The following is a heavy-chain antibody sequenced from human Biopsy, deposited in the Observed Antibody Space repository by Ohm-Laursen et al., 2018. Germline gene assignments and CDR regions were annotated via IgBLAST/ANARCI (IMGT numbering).Heavy chain of an antibody. CDR2: IHYSGNT. CDR3: TRAGGGKIYGL. J-gene: IGHJ4*02. V-gene: IGHV4-31*11. CDR1: GVSINTGGYY. Sequence: TLSLTRVVSGVSINTGGYYWTWLRQHPGTGLEWIGYIHYSGNTLYNPSLKSRLTISVETSRNQFSLKLTSVTAADTALYYCTRAGGGKIYGLWGQGTLVTVSS. D-gene: IGHD3-16*01.